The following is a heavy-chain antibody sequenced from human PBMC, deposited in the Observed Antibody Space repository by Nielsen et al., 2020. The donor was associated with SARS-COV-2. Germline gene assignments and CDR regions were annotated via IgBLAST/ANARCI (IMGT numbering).Heavy chain of an antibody. V-gene: IGHV4-59*12. CDR1: GGSINNYH. CDR3: AREVTVTTWNYYYYYGMDV. D-gene: IGHD4-17*01. J-gene: IGHJ6*02. Sequence: SETLSLTCVVAGGSINNYHWSWIRQPPGKGLEWIGYINYSGSTKYNPSLMSRVTISLDTPKNQFSLRPSSVSAADTAVYYCAREVTVTTWNYYYYYGMDVWGQGTTVTVSS. CDR2: INYSGST.